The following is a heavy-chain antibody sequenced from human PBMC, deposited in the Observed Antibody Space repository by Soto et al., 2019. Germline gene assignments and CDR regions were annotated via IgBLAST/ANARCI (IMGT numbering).Heavy chain of an antibody. CDR1: GFTVSNNY. CDR2: IYSGGDT. V-gene: IGHV3-66*01. J-gene: IGHJ3*02. Sequence: EVQLVESGGGLVQPGGSLRLSCAVSGFTVSNNYMSWVRQAPEKGLEWISVIYSGGDTYYADSVKVRFTISRDNSKNTLYLQRNSLRVDDTAVYYCARGGGAYCGNDCIRAVDIWGQGTMVTVSS. D-gene: IGHD2-21*02. CDR3: ARGGGAYCGNDCIRAVDI.